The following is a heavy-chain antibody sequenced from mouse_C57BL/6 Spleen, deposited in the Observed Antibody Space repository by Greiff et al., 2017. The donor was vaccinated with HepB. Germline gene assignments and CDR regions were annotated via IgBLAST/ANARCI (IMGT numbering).Heavy chain of an antibody. CDR1: GYTFTSYW. CDR3: ARDYYGSSYEAWFAY. V-gene: IGHV1-64*01. D-gene: IGHD1-1*01. Sequence: VQLQQSGAELVKPGASVKLSCKASGYTFTSYWMHWVKQRPGQGLEWIGMIHPNSGSTNYNEKFKSKATLTVDKSSSTAYMQLSSLTSEDSAVYYCARDYYGSSYEAWFAYWGQGTLVTVSA. J-gene: IGHJ3*01. CDR2: IHPNSGST.